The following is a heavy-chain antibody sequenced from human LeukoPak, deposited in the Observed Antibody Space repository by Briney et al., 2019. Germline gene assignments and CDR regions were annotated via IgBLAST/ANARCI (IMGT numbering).Heavy chain of an antibody. J-gene: IGHJ6*03. D-gene: IGHD6-19*01. CDR1: GDTLLNYA. Sequence: ASVKVSCKASGDTLLNYAMNWVRQAPGQGLEWMGWINTKTGNPAYAQGFTGRFVFSLDNSVSTAYLQITSLKTEDTAVYYCATEPIGNSNGMDVWGKGTTVTVSS. V-gene: IGHV7-4-1*02. CDR2: INTKTGNP. CDR3: ATEPIGNSNGMDV.